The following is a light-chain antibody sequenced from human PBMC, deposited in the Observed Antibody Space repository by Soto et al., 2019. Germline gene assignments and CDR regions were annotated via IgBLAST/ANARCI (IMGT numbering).Light chain of an antibody. CDR3: QRYDDAPLT. CDR1: QDISNY. CDR2: SAS. J-gene: IGKJ4*01. V-gene: IGKV1-27*01. Sequence: DIQMTQSPSSLSASVGDRVTITCRASQDISNYVVWYQQQPGKVPKLLIYSASTLHSGVPSRFSGSGSGTDFTLTISSLQPEDVGTYYCQRYDDAPLTFGGGTKVDIK.